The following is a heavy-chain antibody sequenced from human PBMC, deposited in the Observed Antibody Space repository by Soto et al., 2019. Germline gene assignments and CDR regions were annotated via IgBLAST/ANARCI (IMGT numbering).Heavy chain of an antibody. CDR3: ARRQRLQYYYGLDV. CDR1: GGSVTSATYY. CDR2: IYYSGSSGST. J-gene: IGHJ6*02. Sequence: PSETLSLTCTVSGGSVTSATYYWNWIRQPPGEGLEWIGYIYYSGSSGSTNYNTSLQSRVTISVDTSKNQFSLKLNSVTAADTAVYYCARRQRLQYYYGLDVWGQGTTVTVSS. D-gene: IGHD4-4*01. V-gene: IGHV4-61*01.